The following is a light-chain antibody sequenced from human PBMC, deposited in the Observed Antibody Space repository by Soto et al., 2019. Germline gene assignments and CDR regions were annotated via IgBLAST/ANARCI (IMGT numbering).Light chain of an antibody. CDR2: EAA. V-gene: IGKV1-5*03. CDR1: QYIHNY. Sequence: DIQMTQSPSTLSASVGDRVTITCRASQYIHNYLAWYQQKPGEAPKLLIYEAANLESGVPSRFSGSGTETEFPLPIRSLQPDDFATYYLQQSNNYPWTFGQGPRVEI. CDR3: QQSNNYPWT. J-gene: IGKJ1*01.